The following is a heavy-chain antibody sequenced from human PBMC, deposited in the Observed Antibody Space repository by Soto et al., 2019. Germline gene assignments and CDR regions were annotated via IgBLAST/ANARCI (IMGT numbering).Heavy chain of an antibody. D-gene: IGHD1-26*01. V-gene: IGHV4-59*01. CDR3: AREGGGYYSADY. CDR2: VYYSGNT. Sequence: QVQLQESGPGLVKPSETLSLTCTVSGGSISSYYWSWIRQPPGKGLEWIGYVYYSGNTYYNPSLKSRVSISVDTSKNQFSLKLSSVTAADTPVYYCAREGGGYYSADYWGQGTLVTVSS. CDR1: GGSISSYY. J-gene: IGHJ4*02.